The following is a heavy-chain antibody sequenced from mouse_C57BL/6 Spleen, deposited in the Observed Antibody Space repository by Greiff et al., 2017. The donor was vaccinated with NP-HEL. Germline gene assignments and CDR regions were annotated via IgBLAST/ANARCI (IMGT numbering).Heavy chain of an antibody. CDR2: IDPETGGT. Sequence: QVQLQQSGAELVRPGASVTLSCKASGYTFTDYEMHWVKQTPVHGLEWIGAIDPETGGTAYNQKFKGKAILTADKSSSTAYMELRSLTSEDSAVYYCTRWDYDYDAWFAYWGQGTLVTVSA. D-gene: IGHD2-4*01. J-gene: IGHJ3*01. V-gene: IGHV1-15*01. CDR3: TRWDYDYDAWFAY. CDR1: GYTFTDYE.